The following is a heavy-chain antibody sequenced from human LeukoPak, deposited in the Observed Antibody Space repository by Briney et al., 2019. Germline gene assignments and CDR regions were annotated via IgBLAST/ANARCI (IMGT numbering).Heavy chain of an antibody. CDR3: ARDHQASGWFYWFGP. J-gene: IGHJ5*02. CDR1: GFNVTSYS. V-gene: IGHV3-21*01. Sequence: PGGSLRLSCAASGFNVTSYSMNWVRQAPGKGLEWVSSISSSNTYIYYADSVRGRFTISRDSARNSLYLQMNSLRDEDTAVYYCARDHQASGWFYWFGPWGQGALVTVSS. D-gene: IGHD6-19*01. CDR2: ISSSNTYI.